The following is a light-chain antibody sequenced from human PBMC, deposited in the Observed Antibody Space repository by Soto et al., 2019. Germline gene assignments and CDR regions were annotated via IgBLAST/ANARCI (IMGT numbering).Light chain of an antibody. Sequence: QSALTQPASVSGSPGKSITISCTGTSSDVGGYNYVYWYQQHPGKAPKLIIYDVSNRPSGVSNRFSGSKSGNTASLTISGLQAEDEADYYCSSYTSSSTVVFGGGTKLTVL. V-gene: IGLV2-14*01. CDR3: SSYTSSSTVV. CDR2: DVS. J-gene: IGLJ2*01. CDR1: SSDVGGYNY.